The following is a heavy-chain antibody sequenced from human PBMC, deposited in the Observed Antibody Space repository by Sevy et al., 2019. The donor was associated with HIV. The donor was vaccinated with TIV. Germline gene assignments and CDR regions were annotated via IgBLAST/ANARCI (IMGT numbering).Heavy chain of an antibody. CDR2: ISTSGNTI. J-gene: IGHJ4*02. D-gene: IGHD3-9*01. CDR3: AKLYDILTGHDFGFDY. Sequence: GGSLRLSCAVSGFTFSDYFMSWIRQAPGKGLEWISYISTSGNTISYADSLKGRFTLSRDNAKNSLYLQMNSLRAEDTAVYYCAKLYDILTGHDFGFDYWGQGTLVTVSS. V-gene: IGHV3-11*01. CDR1: GFTFSDYF.